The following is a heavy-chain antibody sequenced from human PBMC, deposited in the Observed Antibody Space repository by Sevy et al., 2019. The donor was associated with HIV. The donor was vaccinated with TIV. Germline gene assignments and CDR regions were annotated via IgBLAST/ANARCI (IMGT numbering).Heavy chain of an antibody. Sequence: GGSLRLSCAASGFTFSSYAMHWVRQAPGKGLEWVSVISDDGSNKYYADSVKGRFTISRDNSKNTLYLQMNSLRAEDKAVYYCARGIVVGDAHFDYWGQGTMVTVSS. J-gene: IGHJ4*02. CDR2: ISDDGSNK. CDR1: GFTFSSYA. CDR3: ARGIVVGDAHFDY. D-gene: IGHD2-15*01. V-gene: IGHV3-30-3*01.